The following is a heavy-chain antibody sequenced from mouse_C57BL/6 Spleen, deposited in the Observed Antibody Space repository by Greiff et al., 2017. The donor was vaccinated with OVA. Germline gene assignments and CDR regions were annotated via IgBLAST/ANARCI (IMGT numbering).Heavy chain of an antibody. D-gene: IGHD2-3*01. V-gene: IGHV5-4*03. CDR2: ISDGGSYT. J-gene: IGHJ1*03. Sequence: EVKVVESGGGLVKPGGSLKLSCAASGFTFSSYAMSWVRQTPEKRLEWVATISDGGSYTYYPDNVKGRFTISRDNAKNNLYLQMSHLKSEDTAMYYCARADGPRYFDVWGTGTTVTVSS. CDR3: ARADGPRYFDV. CDR1: GFTFSSYA.